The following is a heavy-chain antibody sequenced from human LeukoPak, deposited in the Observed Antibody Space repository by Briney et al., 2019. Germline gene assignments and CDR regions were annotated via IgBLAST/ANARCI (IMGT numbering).Heavy chain of an antibody. J-gene: IGHJ4*02. Sequence: GGSLRLSCAASGFTFGAYTMNWVRQAPGKGLEWVTCIFSRSESILYADSVKGRFTISRDNAKNSLYLQMDSLRAEDAAVYYCARDFLHSSTSRPFDYWGQGTLVTVSS. CDR1: GFTFGAYT. D-gene: IGHD2-2*01. V-gene: IGHV3-21*01. CDR3: ARDFLHSSTSRPFDY. CDR2: IFSRSESI.